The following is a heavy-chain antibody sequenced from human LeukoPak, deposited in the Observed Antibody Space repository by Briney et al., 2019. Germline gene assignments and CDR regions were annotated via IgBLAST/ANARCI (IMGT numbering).Heavy chain of an antibody. CDR2: IYSDNT. CDR1: GFTVSTNS. D-gene: IGHD6-19*01. J-gene: IGHJ4*02. Sequence: GGSLRLSCTVSGFTVSTNSMSWVRQAPGKGLEWVSFIYSDNTHYSDSVKGRFTISRDNSKNTLYLQMNSLRAEDTAVYYCARDPGVAGTRVLDYWGQGTLVTVSS. V-gene: IGHV3-53*01. CDR3: ARDPGVAGTRVLDY.